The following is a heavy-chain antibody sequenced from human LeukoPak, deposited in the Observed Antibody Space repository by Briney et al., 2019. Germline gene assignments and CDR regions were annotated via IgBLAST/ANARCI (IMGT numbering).Heavy chain of an antibody. CDR1: GGSISSYY. CDR3: ARARTAADFDY. V-gene: IGHV4-4*07. D-gene: IGHD6-13*01. Sequence: SETLSLTCTVSGGSISSYYWSWIRQPAGKGLEWMGRIYTSGSTNYNPSLTSRVAMSVDTSKNQFSLKLSSVTAADTAVYYCARARTAADFDYWGQGTLVTVSS. J-gene: IGHJ4*02. CDR2: IYTSGST.